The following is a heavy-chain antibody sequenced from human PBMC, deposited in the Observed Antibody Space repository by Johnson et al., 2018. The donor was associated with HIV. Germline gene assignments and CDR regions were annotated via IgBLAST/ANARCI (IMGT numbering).Heavy chain of an antibody. D-gene: IGHD3-3*01. J-gene: IGHJ3*02. CDR2: ISSSGSTT. CDR1: GLTFSSYA. CDR3: ARDYPDVRSPRGAFDI. Sequence: VQLVESGGGVVQPGRSLRLSCAASGLTFSSYAMHWVRQAPGKGLEWVSYISSSGSTTYYADSVKGRFTISRDNAMKSLYLQINSLRAEDTAVYFCARDYPDVRSPRGAFDIWGQGTMVTVS. V-gene: IGHV3-48*03.